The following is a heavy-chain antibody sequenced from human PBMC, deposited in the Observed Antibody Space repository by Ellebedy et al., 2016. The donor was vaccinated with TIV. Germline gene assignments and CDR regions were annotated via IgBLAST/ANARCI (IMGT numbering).Heavy chain of an antibody. CDR2: ISGNGRII. V-gene: IGHV3-48*01. J-gene: IGHJ4*02. CDR1: GFTSITYV. D-gene: IGHD3-10*01. CDR3: SRILGANPFDY. Sequence: GESLKISCEGSGFTSITYVMHWVRQAPGKGLEWISYISGNGRIIYYADSVKGRFTISRYHAKNSLYLQLNSLRTEDTAVYYCSRILGANPFDYWGQGTLVTVSS.